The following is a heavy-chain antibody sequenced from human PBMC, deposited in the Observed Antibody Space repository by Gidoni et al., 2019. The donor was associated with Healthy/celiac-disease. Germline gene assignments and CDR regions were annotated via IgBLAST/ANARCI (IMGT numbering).Heavy chain of an antibody. Sequence: QVQLQQSGAGRLKPPETLSLTCAVHGRSFSSYYWSWIRQPPGKGLEWIGEINHSGSTNYNPSLKSRVTISVDTSKIQFSRKLSSVTAADTAVYYCARGRTISGGMDVWGQGTTVTVSS. J-gene: IGHJ6*02. V-gene: IGHV4-34*01. D-gene: IGHD3-3*01. CDR3: ARGRTISGGMDV. CDR1: GRSFSSYY. CDR2: INHSGST.